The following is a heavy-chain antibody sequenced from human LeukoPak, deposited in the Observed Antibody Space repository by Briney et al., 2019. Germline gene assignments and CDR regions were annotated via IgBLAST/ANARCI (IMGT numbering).Heavy chain of an antibody. J-gene: IGHJ4*02. D-gene: IGHD3-16*02. V-gene: IGHV1-18*01. Sequence: ASVTVSCKTSRYTFTSHVISWVRQAPGQGLEWMGGISGYSGQTDYSEKLQGRVTMTTDTSTSTAYMELRSLTFDDPAVYYCARDIEKSHFDYWGQGTLVTVSS. CDR3: ARDIEKSHFDY. CDR1: RYTFTSHV. CDR2: ISGYSGQT.